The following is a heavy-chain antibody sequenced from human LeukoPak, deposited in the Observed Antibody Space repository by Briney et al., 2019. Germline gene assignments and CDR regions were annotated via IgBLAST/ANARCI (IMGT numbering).Heavy chain of an antibody. V-gene: IGHV1-2*04. D-gene: IGHD3-10*01. CDR1: GYTFTGYY. J-gene: IGHJ4*02. Sequence: ASVKVSCKASGYTFTGYYMHWVRQAPGQGLEWMGWINPNSGGTNYAQKLQGWVTMTRDTSISTAYMELSRLRSDDTAVYYCARDAYGSGSSPLDYWGQGTLVTVSS. CDR3: ARDAYGSGSSPLDY. CDR2: INPNSGGT.